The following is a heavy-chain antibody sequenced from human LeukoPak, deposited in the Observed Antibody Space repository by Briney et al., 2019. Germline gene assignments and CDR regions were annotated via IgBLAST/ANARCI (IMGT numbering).Heavy chain of an antibody. J-gene: IGHJ3*02. V-gene: IGHV3-21*01. D-gene: IGHD6-19*01. CDR2: ISSSSSYI. CDR1: GLTFDDYT. CDR3: ARDPLAVAGYAFDI. Sequence: GRSLRLSCAASGLTFDDYTMHRVRQAPGKGLEWVSSISSSSSYIYYADSVKGRFTISRDNAKNSLYLQMNSLRAEDTAVYYCARDPLAVAGYAFDIWGQGTMVTVSS.